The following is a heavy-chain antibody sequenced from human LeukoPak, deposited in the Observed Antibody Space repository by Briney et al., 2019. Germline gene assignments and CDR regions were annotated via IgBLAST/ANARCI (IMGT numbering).Heavy chain of an antibody. V-gene: IGHV1-2*02. CDR1: GYTFTGYY. CDR2: INPNSGGT. CDR3: ASESSITTLDYYFDY. Sequence: ASVKVSCKASGYTFTGYYMHWVRQVPGQGLEWMGWINPNSGGTNYAQKFQGRVTMTRDTSISTAYMELSRLRSDDTAVYYCASESSITTLDYYFDYWGQGTLVTVSS. J-gene: IGHJ4*02. D-gene: IGHD3-3*01.